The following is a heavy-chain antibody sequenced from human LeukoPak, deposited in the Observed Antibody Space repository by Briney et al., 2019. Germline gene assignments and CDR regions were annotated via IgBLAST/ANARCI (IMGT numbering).Heavy chain of an antibody. V-gene: IGHV1-24*01. CDR1: GYTLTELS. CDR3: ATRRSIAVAGPGAFDI. D-gene: IGHD6-19*01. J-gene: IGHJ3*02. CDR2: FDPEDGET. Sequence: ASVKVSCKVSGYTLTELSMHWVRQAPGKGLEWMGGFDPEDGETIYAQKFQGRVTMTEDTSTDTAYMELSSLRSEDTAMFYCATRRSIAVAGPGAFDIWGQGTMVTVSS.